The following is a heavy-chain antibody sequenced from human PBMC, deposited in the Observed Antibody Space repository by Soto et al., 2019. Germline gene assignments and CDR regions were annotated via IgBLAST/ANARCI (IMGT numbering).Heavy chain of an antibody. CDR2: ISSGSSYI. J-gene: IGHJ5*02. CDR1: GFTFSNYI. D-gene: IGHD2-8*01. CDR3: VRDSLMRTS. Sequence: GGSLRLSCAGSGFTFSNYIMTWVRQAPGKGLEWVSSISSGSSYIYYAESLKGRFTISRDDARNSPYLQMNNLRADDTAVYYCVRDSLMRTSWGQGTLVTVSS. V-gene: IGHV3-21*01.